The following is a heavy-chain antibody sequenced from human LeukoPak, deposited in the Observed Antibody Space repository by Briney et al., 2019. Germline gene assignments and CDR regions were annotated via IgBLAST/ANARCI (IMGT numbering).Heavy chain of an antibody. V-gene: IGHV3-9*01. CDR1: GFTFDDYA. Sequence: PGGSLRLSCAASGFTFDDYAMHWVRQAPGKGLEWVSGISWNSGSIGYADSVKGRFTISRDNAKNSLYLQMNSLRAEDTALYYCAKETQLGIDAFGIWGQGTMVTVSS. CDR2: ISWNSGSI. D-gene: IGHD7-27*01. J-gene: IGHJ3*02. CDR3: AKETQLGIDAFGI.